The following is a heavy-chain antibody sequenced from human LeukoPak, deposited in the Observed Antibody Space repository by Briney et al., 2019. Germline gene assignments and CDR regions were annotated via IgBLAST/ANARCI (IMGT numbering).Heavy chain of an antibody. D-gene: IGHD3/OR15-3a*01. J-gene: IGHJ5*02. CDR2: IYHTGTT. Sequence: KPSETLSLTCTVSGYSIISDCYWGGIRQPPGKERGGSGIIYHTGTTYYNPSLRSRVTILVDTSKNPFSLKLNSMTAADTAVYYCARATKGLLHLTSYNWFDPWGQGTLVTVSS. CDR3: ARATKGLLHLTSYNWFDP. V-gene: IGHV4-38-2*02. CDR1: GYSIISDCY.